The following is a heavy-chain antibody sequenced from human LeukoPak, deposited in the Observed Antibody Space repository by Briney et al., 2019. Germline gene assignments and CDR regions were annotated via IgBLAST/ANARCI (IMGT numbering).Heavy chain of an antibody. CDR1: GYTFTGYY. D-gene: IGHD6-13*01. J-gene: IGHJ4*02. V-gene: IGHV1-2*02. CDR2: INPNSGT. CDR3: AREEQHQRGRHFEY. Sequence: ASVKVSCKASGYTFTGYYIHWVRQAPGQGLEWMGWINPNSGTNYAQKFQGRVTMTRDTSISTAYMELSRLRSDDTAVYYCAREEQHQRGRHFEYWGQGTLVTVSS.